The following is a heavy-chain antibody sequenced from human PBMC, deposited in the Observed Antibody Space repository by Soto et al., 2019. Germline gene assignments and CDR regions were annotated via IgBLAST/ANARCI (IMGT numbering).Heavy chain of an antibody. J-gene: IGHJ5*02. CDR1: GYTFTSYY. CDR3: ARDQASGCSGGSCYSGWFDP. CDR2: INPSGGST. D-gene: IGHD2-15*01. Sequence: ASVKVSCKASGYTFTSYYMHWVRQAPGQGLEWMGIINPSGGSTSYAQKFQGRVTMTRDTSTSTVYMELSSLRSEDTAVYYCARDQASGCSGGSCYSGWFDPWGQGTLVTVSS. V-gene: IGHV1-46*01.